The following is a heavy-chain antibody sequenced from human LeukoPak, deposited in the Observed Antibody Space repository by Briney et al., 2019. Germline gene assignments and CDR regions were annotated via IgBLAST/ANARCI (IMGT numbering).Heavy chain of an antibody. CDR1: GFTFTSYA. CDR2: ISASGAST. D-gene: IGHD3-16*01. CDR3: ARDGGGGVFDY. V-gene: IGHV3-23*01. Sequence: GGSLRLSCAASGFTFTSYAMSWVRQAPGKGLEWVSAISASGASTYYADSVKGRFTISRDNAKNSLYLQMNSLRAEDTAVYYCARDGGGGVFDYWGQGTLVTVSS. J-gene: IGHJ4*02.